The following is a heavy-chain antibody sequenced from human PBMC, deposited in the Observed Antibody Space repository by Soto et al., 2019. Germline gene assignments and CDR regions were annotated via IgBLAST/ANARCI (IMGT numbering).Heavy chain of an antibody. CDR1: GYAFTTYG. V-gene: IGHV1-18*01. J-gene: IGHJ4*02. CDR2: ISAHKGNT. CDR3: ARGRYGDY. Sequence: QVHLVQSGAEVKKPGASVKVSCQGSGYAFTTYGITWVRQAPGQGLEWMGWISAHKGNTNYAQKLQGRVTVTRDTSTRPASMELRRLRCGGTAVYYCARGRYGDYWGQGALVPVSS. D-gene: IGHD1-26*01.